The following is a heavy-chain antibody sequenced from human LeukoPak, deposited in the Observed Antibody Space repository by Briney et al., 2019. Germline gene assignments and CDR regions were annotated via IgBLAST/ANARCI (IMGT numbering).Heavy chain of an antibody. CDR1: GFTFSTYS. Sequence: GGSLRLSCAASGFTFSTYSMNWVRQAPGKGLEWISYISGSSDSIHYADSVKGRFTISRDNAKNSVYLQMSSLRVEDTAVYYCARDKKDWGQGTLVTVSS. CDR2: ISGSSDSI. V-gene: IGHV3-48*01. CDR3: ARDKKD. J-gene: IGHJ4*02.